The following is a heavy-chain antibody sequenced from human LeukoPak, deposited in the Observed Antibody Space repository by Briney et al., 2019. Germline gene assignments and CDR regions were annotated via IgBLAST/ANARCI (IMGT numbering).Heavy chain of an antibody. V-gene: IGHV3-11*06. D-gene: IGHD5-12*01. CDR2: ISSSSSYT. CDR1: GFTVSSNY. Sequence: GGSLRLSCAASGFTVSSNYMSWVRQAPGKGLEWVSYISSSSSYTNYADSVKGRFTISRDNAKNSLYLQMNSLRAEDTAVYYCAREYSGYFFDYWGQGTLVTVSS. J-gene: IGHJ4*02. CDR3: AREYSGYFFDY.